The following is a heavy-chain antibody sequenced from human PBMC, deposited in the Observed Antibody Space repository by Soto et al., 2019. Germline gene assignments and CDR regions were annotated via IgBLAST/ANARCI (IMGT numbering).Heavy chain of an antibody. V-gene: IGHV4-34*01. CDR3: ARRGVRNYESSGYYYAY. CDR2: INHSGST. D-gene: IGHD3-22*01. CDR1: GGSFSGYQ. J-gene: IGHJ4*02. Sequence: QVQLQQWGAGLLKPSETLSLICAVYGGSFSGYQWNWIRQPPGKGLEWIGEINHSGSTNYIPSLKSRVNISVATSKNQFSLKLSSVTAADTAVYYCARRGVRNYESSGYYYAYWGQGTLVTVSS.